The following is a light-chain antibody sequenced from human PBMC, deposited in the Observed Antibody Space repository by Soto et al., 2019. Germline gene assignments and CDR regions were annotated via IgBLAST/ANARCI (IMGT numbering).Light chain of an antibody. J-gene: IGLJ3*02. Sequence: QSVLTQPASVSGSPGQSITISCTGTSSDVGSYNLVSWYQQHPGKAPKLMIYEGSKRPSGVSNRFSGSKSGNTASLTSSGLQAEDEADYYCCSYAGSSGWVFGGGTKLTVL. CDR2: EGS. V-gene: IGLV2-23*01. CDR3: CSYAGSSGWV. CDR1: SSDVGSYNL.